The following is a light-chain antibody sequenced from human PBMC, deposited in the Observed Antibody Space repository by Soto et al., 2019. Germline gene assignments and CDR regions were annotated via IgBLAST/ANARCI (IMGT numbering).Light chain of an antibody. CDR2: SNN. J-gene: IGLJ1*01. CDR3: AAWDDSLNGNYF. V-gene: IGLV1-44*01. Sequence: QSVLTQPPSASGTPGQRVTISCSGSSSNIGSNTVNWYQQLPGTAPKLLIYSNNQRPSGVPDRFSGSKSGTSASLAISGLQSEDEADYYCAAWDDSLNGNYFFGNGTKVTAL. CDR1: SSNIGSNT.